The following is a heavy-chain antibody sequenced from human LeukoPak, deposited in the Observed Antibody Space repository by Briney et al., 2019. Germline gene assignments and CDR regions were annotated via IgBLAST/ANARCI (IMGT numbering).Heavy chain of an antibody. CDR1: GYSISSGYY. Sequence: KPSETLSLTCAVSGYSISSGYYWGWIRQPPGKGLEWIGSIYHSGSTYYNPSLKSRVTMSVDTSKNQFSLKLSSVTAADTAVYYCARDGGYCSGGSCYYYYGMDVWGKGTTVTVSS. CDR3: ARDGGYCSGGSCYYYYGMDV. CDR2: IYHSGST. V-gene: IGHV4-38-2*02. D-gene: IGHD2-15*01. J-gene: IGHJ6*04.